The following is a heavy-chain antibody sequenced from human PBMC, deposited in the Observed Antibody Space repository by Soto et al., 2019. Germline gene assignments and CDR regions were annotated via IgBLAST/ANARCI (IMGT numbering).Heavy chain of an antibody. D-gene: IGHD2-15*01. Sequence: SETPSLTCTVSGGSISSYYWSWIRQPAGKGLEWIGRIYTSGSTNYNPSLKSRVTMSVDTSKNQFSLKLSSVTAADTAVYYCAGVVVVAATRLDVWGQGTTVTVSS. V-gene: IGHV4-4*07. CDR2: IYTSGST. J-gene: IGHJ6*02. CDR3: AGVVVVAATRLDV. CDR1: GGSISSYY.